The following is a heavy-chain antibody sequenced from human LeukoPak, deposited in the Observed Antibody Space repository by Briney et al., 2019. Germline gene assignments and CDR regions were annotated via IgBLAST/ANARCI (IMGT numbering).Heavy chain of an antibody. V-gene: IGHV3-23*01. D-gene: IGHD6-19*01. CDR2: ISGIGGST. CDR1: GFTFNNYA. Sequence: GGSLRLSCAASGFTFNNYAMNWVRQAPGKGQEWVSAISGIGGSTYYAGSVKGRFTISRDNSKNTLYLQMNSLRAEDTAVYYCAKATSGWYLFDYWGRGTLVTVSS. J-gene: IGHJ4*02. CDR3: AKATSGWYLFDY.